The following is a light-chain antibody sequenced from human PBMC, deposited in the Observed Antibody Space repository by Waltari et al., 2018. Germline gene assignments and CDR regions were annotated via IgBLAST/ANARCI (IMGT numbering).Light chain of an antibody. CDR1: QSVSSN. V-gene: IGKV3-15*01. CDR2: GAS. Sequence: EIVMTQSPATLSVSPGERATLSCRASQSVSSNLAWYQQKPGQAPRLLIYGASTRATGIAARFSGIGSGTEFTLTISSLQSEDFAVYYCQQYNNWPPTFGQGTKVEIK. CDR3: QQYNNWPPT. J-gene: IGKJ1*01.